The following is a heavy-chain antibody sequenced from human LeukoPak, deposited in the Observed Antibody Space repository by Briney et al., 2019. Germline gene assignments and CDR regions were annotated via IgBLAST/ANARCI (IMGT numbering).Heavy chain of an antibody. CDR3: ARLPQYSSTSYWPLYYFDY. Sequence: PGESLKISCKGSGYSFTSYWIGWVRQMPGKGLEWMGIIYPGDSDTRYSPSFQGQVTISADKSISTAYLQWSSLKASDTAMYYCARLPQYSSTSYWPLYYFDYWGQGTLVTVSS. CDR1: GYSFTSYW. V-gene: IGHV5-51*01. D-gene: IGHD6-19*01. J-gene: IGHJ4*02. CDR2: IYPGDSDT.